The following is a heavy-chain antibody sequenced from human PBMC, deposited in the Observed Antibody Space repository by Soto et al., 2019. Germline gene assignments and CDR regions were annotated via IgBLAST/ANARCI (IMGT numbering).Heavy chain of an antibody. V-gene: IGHV3-48*03. CDR2: ISSSGSTI. Sequence: LRLSCAASGFTFSSYEMNWVRQAPGKGLEWVSYISSSGSTIYYADSVKGRFTISRDNAKNSLYLQMNSLRAEDTAVYYCARAYYDILTGYVYYGMDVWGQGTTVTVSS. J-gene: IGHJ6*02. CDR3: ARAYYDILTGYVYYGMDV. CDR1: GFTFSSYE. D-gene: IGHD3-9*01.